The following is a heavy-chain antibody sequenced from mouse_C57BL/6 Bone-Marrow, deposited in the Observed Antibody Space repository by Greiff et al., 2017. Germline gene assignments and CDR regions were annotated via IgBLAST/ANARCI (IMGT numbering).Heavy chain of an antibody. CDR3: ARGGGYWFAY. CDR2: ISSGGSYT. J-gene: IGHJ3*01. V-gene: IGHV5-6*02. CDR1: GFTFSSYG. D-gene: IGHD1-1*02. Sequence: EVKLVESGGDLVKPGGSLKLSCAASGFTFSSYGMSWVRQTPDKRLEWVATISSGGSYTYYPDSVQGRFTISRDNAKNTLYLQMSSLKSEDTAMYYCARGGGYWFAYWGQGTLVTVSA.